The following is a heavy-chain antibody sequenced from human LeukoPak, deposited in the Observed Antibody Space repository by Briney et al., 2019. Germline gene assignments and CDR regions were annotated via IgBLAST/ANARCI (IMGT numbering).Heavy chain of an antibody. D-gene: IGHD2-15*01. CDR2: IKSKTDGGTT. V-gene: IGHV3-15*01. Sequence: ETLSLTCTVSGGSISSYYWSWIRQPAGKGLEWVGRIKSKTDGGTTDYAAPVKGRFTISRDDSKNTLYLQMNSLKTEDTAVYYCTTDPRGIVGPWGQGTLVTVSS. CDR1: GGSISSYY. CDR3: TTDPRGIVGP. J-gene: IGHJ5*02.